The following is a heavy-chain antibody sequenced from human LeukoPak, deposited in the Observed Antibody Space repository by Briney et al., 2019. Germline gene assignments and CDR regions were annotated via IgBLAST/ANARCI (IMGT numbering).Heavy chain of an antibody. CDR2: IYYSGST. D-gene: IGHD6-19*01. V-gene: IGHV4-39*07. Sequence: PSETLSLTCTVSGGSFTPYYWGWIRKPPGKGLEWIGSIYYSGSTYYNPSLKSRVTISVDTSKNQFSLKLSSVTAADTAVYYCARGQYSSGWHFDYWGQGTLVTVSS. CDR1: GGSFTPYY. J-gene: IGHJ4*02. CDR3: ARGQYSSGWHFDY.